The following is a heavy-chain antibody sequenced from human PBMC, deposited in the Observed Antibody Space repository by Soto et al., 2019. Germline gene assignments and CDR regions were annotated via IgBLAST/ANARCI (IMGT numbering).Heavy chain of an antibody. CDR2: ISISSSDR. J-gene: IGHJ4*01. Sequence: GGSLRLSCAASGFTLRTYTMNWVRQAPGKGLEWVSSISISSSDRYYADSMRGRFTISRDNAKNAPYLQMNSLRADDTAVYFCVRGMNPLFGGQGTLVTVSS. CDR3: VRGMNPLF. V-gene: IGHV3-21*06. CDR1: GFTLRTYT.